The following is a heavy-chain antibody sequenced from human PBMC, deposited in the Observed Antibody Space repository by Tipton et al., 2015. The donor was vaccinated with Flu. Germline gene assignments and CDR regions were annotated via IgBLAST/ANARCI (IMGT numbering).Heavy chain of an antibody. CDR2: IRFDGSNK. CDR1: GINFRNYG. J-gene: IGHJ2*01. Sequence: QVQLVQSGGGAVQPGRSLRLSCAASGINFRNYGMHWVRQAPGKGLEWVAVIRFDGSNKDYVDSVKGRFSISRDNSKNTLYLQMNSLRVEDTAVYYCARGVDWSMDLWGRGTLVTVSS. D-gene: IGHD5/OR15-5a*01. CDR3: ARGVDWSMDL. V-gene: IGHV3-33*01.